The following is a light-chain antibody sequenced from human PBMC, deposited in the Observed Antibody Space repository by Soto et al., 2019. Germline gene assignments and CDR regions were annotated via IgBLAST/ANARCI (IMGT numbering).Light chain of an antibody. CDR2: EVS. CDR1: SSDVGGYNY. Sequence: QSALTQPASVSGSPGQSITISCTGTSSDVGGYNYVSWYQQHPGKAPKLMIYEVSNRPSGVSNRFSASKSGNTASLTISGLQAEDEADYYCSSYTRSSTFYVFGTGTKLTVL. V-gene: IGLV2-14*01. J-gene: IGLJ1*01. CDR3: SSYTRSSTFYV.